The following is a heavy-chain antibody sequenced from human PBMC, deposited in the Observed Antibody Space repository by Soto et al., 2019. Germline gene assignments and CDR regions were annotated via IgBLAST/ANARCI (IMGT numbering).Heavy chain of an antibody. CDR1: GGSISSGDYY. CDR3: ARGSIAAPLSGMDV. V-gene: IGHV4-30-4*01. D-gene: IGHD6-6*01. CDR2: IYYSGST. Sequence: SETLSLTCTVSGGSISSGDYYWSWIRQPPGKGLEWIGYIYYSGSTYYNPSLKSRVTISVDTSKNQFSLKLSSVPAADTAVYYCARGSIAAPLSGMDVWGQGTTVTVSS. J-gene: IGHJ6*02.